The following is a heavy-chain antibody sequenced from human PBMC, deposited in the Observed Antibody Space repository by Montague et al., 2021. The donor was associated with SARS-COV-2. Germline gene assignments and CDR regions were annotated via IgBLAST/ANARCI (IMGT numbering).Heavy chain of an antibody. CDR2: TYYRSKWYN. Sequence: CAISGDSVSSNSATWNWVRQSPLRGLEWLGRTYYRSKWYNDYAVXXRCRVTINPDTSKNQFSLQLNSVTPEDTAIYYCTSGREGNYNVMDVWGQGTSVTVSS. CDR1: GDSVSSNSAT. D-gene: IGHD1-1*01. V-gene: IGHV6-1*01. J-gene: IGHJ6*02. CDR3: TSGREGNYNVMDV.